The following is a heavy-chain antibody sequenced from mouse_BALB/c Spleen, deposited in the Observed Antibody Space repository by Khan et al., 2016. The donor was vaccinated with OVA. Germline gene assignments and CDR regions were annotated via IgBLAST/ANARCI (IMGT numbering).Heavy chain of an antibody. CDR1: GFTFSTYG. CDR2: VSTGGSYT. D-gene: IGHD1-1*01. J-gene: IGHJ3*01. V-gene: IGHV5-6*01. Sequence: EVKLMESGGDLVKPGGSLKLSCAASGFTFSTYGMSWVRQTPDKRLEWVATVSTGGSYTYYPDSVKGRFTISRDNAKNTLYLQMSGLKSEDTAMFYCTGLAYYYDSEGIAYWGQGTLVTVSA. CDR3: TGLAYYYDSEGIAY.